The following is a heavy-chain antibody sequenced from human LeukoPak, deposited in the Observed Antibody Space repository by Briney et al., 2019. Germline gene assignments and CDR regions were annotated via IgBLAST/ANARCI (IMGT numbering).Heavy chain of an antibody. CDR3: ARGGTVVVPAAMGGGFDY. CDR1: GFTFSSYW. Sequence: PGGSLRLSCADSGFTFSSYWMHWVLQAPGKGLVWLSRINSDGSSTSYADSVKGRFTISRDNAKNTLYLQMNSLRAEDTAVYCCARGGTVVVPAAMGGGFDYWGQGTLVTVSS. D-gene: IGHD2-2*01. J-gene: IGHJ4*02. CDR2: INSDGSST. V-gene: IGHV3-74*01.